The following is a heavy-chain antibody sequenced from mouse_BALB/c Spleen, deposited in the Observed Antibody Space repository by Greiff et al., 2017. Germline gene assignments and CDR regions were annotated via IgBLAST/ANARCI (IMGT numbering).Heavy chain of an antibody. D-gene: IGHD1-1*01. J-gene: IGHJ3*01. V-gene: IGHV5-15*02. Sequence: EVKVVESGGGLVQPGGSRKLSCAASGFTFSDYGMAWVRQAPGKGPEWVAFISNLAYSIYYADTVTGRFTISRENAKNTLYLEMSSLRSEDTAMYYCARDLGSSYGFAYWGQGTLVTVSA. CDR1: GFTFSDYG. CDR3: ARDLGSSYGFAY. CDR2: ISNLAYSI.